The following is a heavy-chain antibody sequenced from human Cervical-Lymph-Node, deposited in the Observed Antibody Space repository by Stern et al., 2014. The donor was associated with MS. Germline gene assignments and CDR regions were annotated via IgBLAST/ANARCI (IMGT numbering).Heavy chain of an antibody. D-gene: IGHD4-17*01. CDR3: ARYTVRDWFDP. CDR2: INHSGNT. J-gene: IGHJ5*02. Sequence: QVQLQQWGAVLLKPSETLSLTCAVYGGSFSGYYWSWIRQSPGKGLEWIGEINHSGNTNYNPSLKSRVTISADTSRSQFSLKLGSVTAADTAVYYCARYTVRDWFDPWGQGTLVIVSA. V-gene: IGHV4-34*01. CDR1: GGSFSGYY.